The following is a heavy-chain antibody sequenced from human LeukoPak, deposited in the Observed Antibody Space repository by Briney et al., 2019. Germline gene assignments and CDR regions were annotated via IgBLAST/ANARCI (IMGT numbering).Heavy chain of an antibody. V-gene: IGHV3-23*01. Sequence: GGSLRLSCVASGFTFGSNAMAWVRQAPGRGLEWVSAVSGSGADTFYRDSVKGRFTISRDNAKNSLYLQMNSLRDEDTAVYYCARVAADFWSGYYGMDVWGQGTTVTVSS. CDR2: VSGSGADT. J-gene: IGHJ6*02. CDR1: GFTFGSNA. CDR3: ARVAADFWSGYYGMDV. D-gene: IGHD3-3*01.